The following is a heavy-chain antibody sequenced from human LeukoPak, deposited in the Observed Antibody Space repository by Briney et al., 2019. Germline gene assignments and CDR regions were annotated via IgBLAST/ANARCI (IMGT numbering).Heavy chain of an antibody. CDR1: GYTFTSYA. CDR3: ARDLGGGYSSSWWSREKTDDAFDI. D-gene: IGHD6-13*01. Sequence: ASVKVSCKASGYTFTSYAMHWVRQAPGQRLEWMGWISAYNGNTNYAQKLQGRVTMTTDTSTSTAYMELRSLRSDDTAVYYCARDLGGGYSSSWWSREKTDDAFDIWGQGTMVTVSS. J-gene: IGHJ3*02. CDR2: ISAYNGNT. V-gene: IGHV1-18*01.